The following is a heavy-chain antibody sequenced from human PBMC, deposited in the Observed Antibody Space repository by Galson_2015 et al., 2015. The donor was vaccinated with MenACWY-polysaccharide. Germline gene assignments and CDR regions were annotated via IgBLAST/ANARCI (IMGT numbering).Heavy chain of an antibody. CDR2: MNPNSGNT. CDR1: GYTFTTYV. V-gene: IGHV1-8*01. D-gene: IGHD2-21*01. Sequence: SVKVSCKASGYTFTTYVINWVRQATGQGLEWMGWMNPNSGNTGYAQKFQGRVTMTSNSAMTTAYMELSSLRSEDTAVYYCARIIARKYTFADSWGQGTLITVSS. J-gene: IGHJ4*02. CDR3: ARIIARKYTFADS.